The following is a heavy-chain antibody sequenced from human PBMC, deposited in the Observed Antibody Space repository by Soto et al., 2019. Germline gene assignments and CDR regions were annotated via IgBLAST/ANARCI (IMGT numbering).Heavy chain of an antibody. Sequence: GASVKVSCKASGYTFTAYAIHWVRQAPGQILEWMGWINAGNGNTKYSQRFQHRVTITTDTSASTAYMELSSLRSEDTAVYYCVRDGAVAGDSKFDYWGQGTLVTVSS. CDR1: GYTFTAYA. D-gene: IGHD6-19*01. J-gene: IGHJ4*02. CDR2: INAGNGNT. V-gene: IGHV1-3*01. CDR3: VRDGAVAGDSKFDY.